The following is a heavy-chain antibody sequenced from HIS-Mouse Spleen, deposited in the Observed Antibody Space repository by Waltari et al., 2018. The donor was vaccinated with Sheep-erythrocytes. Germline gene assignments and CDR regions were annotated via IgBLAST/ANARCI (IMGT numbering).Heavy chain of an antibody. V-gene: IGHV4-31*03. Sequence: QVQLQESGPGLVKPSQTLSLTCTVSGGSISSGGYSWSVLRPHPGKGREWIGYIDYSGSTSYNPSLKSRVTISVETSKNQFSLKLSSVTAADTAVYYCARALIITMVRGVTSNWFDPWGQGTLVTVSS. CDR1: GGSISSGGYS. J-gene: IGHJ5*02. CDR2: IDYSGST. CDR3: ARALIITMVRGVTSNWFDP. D-gene: IGHD3-10*01.